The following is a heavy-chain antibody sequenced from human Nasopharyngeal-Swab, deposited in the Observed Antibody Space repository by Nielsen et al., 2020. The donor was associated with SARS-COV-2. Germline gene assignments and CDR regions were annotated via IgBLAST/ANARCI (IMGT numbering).Heavy chain of an antibody. CDR3: ARAYYDFWSGPGYYYYYMDV. CDR2: IYSGGST. Sequence: VRQAPGKGLEWVSVIYSGGSTYYADSVKGRFTISRDNSKNTLYLQMNSLRAEDTAMYYCARAYYDFWSGPGYYYYYMDVWGKGTTVTVSS. J-gene: IGHJ6*03. V-gene: IGHV3-53*01. D-gene: IGHD3-3*01.